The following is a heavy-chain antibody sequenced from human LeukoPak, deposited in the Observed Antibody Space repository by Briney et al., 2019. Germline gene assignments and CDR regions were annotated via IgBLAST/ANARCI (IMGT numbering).Heavy chain of an antibody. D-gene: IGHD3-10*01. CDR1: GFNVAAYA. CDR2: ISGDSDNK. V-gene: IGHV3-43*02. J-gene: IGHJ4*02. CDR3: AIAYESGSFYRAFAY. Sequence: GGSLGLSCAASGFNVAAYAMYWVRQPPGKSLEWVSLISGDSDNKYSAASVKGRFAIFRDNSKNSLYLQMNSLTTEDTALYYCAIAYESGSFYRAFAYWGQGALVTVSS.